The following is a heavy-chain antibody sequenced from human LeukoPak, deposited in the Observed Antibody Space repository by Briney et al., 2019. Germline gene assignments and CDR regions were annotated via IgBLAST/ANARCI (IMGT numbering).Heavy chain of an antibody. CDR3: ARRQNSVTIFGMIRVGYYYMDV. V-gene: IGHV4-39*07. CDR1: GGSISSGSYC. J-gene: IGHJ6*03. CDR2: INHSGST. D-gene: IGHD3-3*01. Sequence: SQTLSLTCTVSGGSISSGSYCWSWIRQPPGKGLEWIGEINHSGSTNYNPSLKSRVTISVDTSKNQFSLKLSSVTAADTAVYYCARRQNSVTIFGMIRVGYYYMDVWGKGTTVTVSS.